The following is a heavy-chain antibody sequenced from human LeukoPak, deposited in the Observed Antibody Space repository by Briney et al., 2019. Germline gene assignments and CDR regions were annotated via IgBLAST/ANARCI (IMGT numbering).Heavy chain of an antibody. D-gene: IGHD3-22*01. CDR1: GFTFSSYE. J-gene: IGHJ3*02. Sequence: QPGGSLRLSCAASGFTFSSYEMNWVRQAPGKGLEWVSYISSSGSTIYYADSVKGRFTISRDNAKNSLYLQMNSLRAEDTAVYYCARTRYYDSSGYYFDDAFDIWGQGTVVTVSS. CDR2: ISSSGSTI. CDR3: ARTRYYDSSGYYFDDAFDI. V-gene: IGHV3-48*03.